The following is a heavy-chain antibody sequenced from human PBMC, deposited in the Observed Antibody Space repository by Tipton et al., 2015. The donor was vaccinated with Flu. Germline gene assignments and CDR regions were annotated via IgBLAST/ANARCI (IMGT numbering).Heavy chain of an antibody. J-gene: IGHJ4*02. V-gene: IGHV4-4*07. CDR1: GGSISTYY. Sequence: TLSLTCTVSGGSISTYYWSWIRQPAGKGLEWIGRIYTSGSTHYNPSLKSRVTMSVDTSKNQLSLKATSVTAADTAIYYCAKDKTGLDGSFQFKFHSWGQGALVPVSS. D-gene: IGHD7-27*01. CDR3: AKDKTGLDGSFQFKFHS. CDR2: IYTSGST.